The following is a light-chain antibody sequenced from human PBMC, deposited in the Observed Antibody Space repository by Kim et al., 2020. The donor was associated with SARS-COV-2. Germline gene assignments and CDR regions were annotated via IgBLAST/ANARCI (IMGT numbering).Light chain of an antibody. CDR2: GNS. Sequence: VTISCTGSSSNIGAGYDVHWYQQLPGTAPKLLIDGNSNRPSGVPDRFSGSKSGTSASLAITGLQAEDEADYYCQSYDSSLSVHVVFGGGTQLTVL. V-gene: IGLV1-40*01. CDR1: SSNIGAGYD. CDR3: QSYDSSLSVHVV. J-gene: IGLJ2*01.